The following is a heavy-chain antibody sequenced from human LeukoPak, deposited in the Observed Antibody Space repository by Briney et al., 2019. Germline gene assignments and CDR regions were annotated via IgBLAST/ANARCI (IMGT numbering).Heavy chain of an antibody. V-gene: IGHV3-66*01. CDR1: GFKFDDYG. Sequence: PGGSLRLSCTASGFKFDDYGMTWVRQAPGKGLEWVSLIYSGGSTYYADSVKGRFRDNSKNTLYLQMNSLRAEDTAVYYCARGPSGYHNTGGQGTLVTVSS. CDR3: ARGPSGYHNT. J-gene: IGHJ4*02. CDR2: IYSGGST. D-gene: IGHD5-12*01.